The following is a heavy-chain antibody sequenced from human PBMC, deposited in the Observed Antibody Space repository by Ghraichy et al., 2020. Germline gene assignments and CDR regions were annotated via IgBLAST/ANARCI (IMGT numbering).Heavy chain of an antibody. D-gene: IGHD3-3*02. CDR1: GGSISTYY. J-gene: IGHJ4*02. CDR3: AGSPAFYYFDD. CDR2: THYSGST. V-gene: IGHV4-59*01. Sequence: TLSLTCIVSGGSISTYYWSWIRQPPGKELEWIGYTHYSGSTNYNPSLKNRVTISIDRSKNQVSLKLTSVSAADSAVYYCAGSPAFYYFDDWGQGTLVTVSS.